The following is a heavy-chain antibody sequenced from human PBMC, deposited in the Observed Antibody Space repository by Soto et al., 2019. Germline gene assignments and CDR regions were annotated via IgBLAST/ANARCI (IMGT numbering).Heavy chain of an antibody. D-gene: IGHD2-2*03. Sequence: QVHLVQSGAEVKKPGDSVKVSCKASGYTFTDYYIHWVRQAPGQGLEWMAWINPISGGTNYAQKFQGRVTMSRDTSITTTYMELSRLTSDDTVVYYCARDSVGYCSRTRCYGQGYFDYWGQGALVTVSS. CDR3: ARDSVGYCSRTRCYGQGYFDY. CDR2: INPISGGT. V-gene: IGHV1-2*02. J-gene: IGHJ4*02. CDR1: GYTFTDYY.